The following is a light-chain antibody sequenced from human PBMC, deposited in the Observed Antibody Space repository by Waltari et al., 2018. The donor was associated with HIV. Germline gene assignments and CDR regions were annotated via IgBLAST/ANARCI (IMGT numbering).Light chain of an antibody. J-gene: IGLJ1*01. Sequence: QSALTQPPSASRPPGQSVTISCTGTTSDIGGYTYVSWYQQHPGEAPRLIIYDVTKRPSGVPDRFSGSKSGNTASLTVSGLQAEDEAEYYCNSYAGSSKSYVFGTGTKVTVL. V-gene: IGLV2-8*01. CDR1: TSDIGGYTY. CDR2: DVT. CDR3: NSYAGSSKSYV.